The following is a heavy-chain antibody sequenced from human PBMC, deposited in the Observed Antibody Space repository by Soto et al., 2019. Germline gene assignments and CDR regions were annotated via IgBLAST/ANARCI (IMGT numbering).Heavy chain of an antibody. V-gene: IGHV5-10-1*01. D-gene: IGHD2-15*01. CDR3: ARTPPVVAATEGAFDI. Sequence: GESLKISCKGSGYSFTSYWISWVRQMPGKGLEWMGRIDPSDSYTNYSPSFQGHVTISADKSISTAYLQWSSLKASDTAMYYCARTPPVVAATEGAFDIWRQRTMVTVSS. J-gene: IGHJ3*02. CDR2: IDPSDSYT. CDR1: GYSFTSYW.